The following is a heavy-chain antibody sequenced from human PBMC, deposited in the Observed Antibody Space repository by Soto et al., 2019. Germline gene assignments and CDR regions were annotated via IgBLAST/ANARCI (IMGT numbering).Heavy chain of an antibody. V-gene: IGHV3-23*01. J-gene: IGHJ6*02. D-gene: IGHD2-2*01. CDR3: ARYIPGVRYYGMDV. CDR2: IGESGTPT. Sequence: EVQLLESGGGLVQPGGSLRLSCAASGFTFSSYAMKWVRQALGKGLEWVSLIGESGTPTDYADSVKGRFTISRDNSGNTLFLEMYSLRAEDTAVYYCARYIPGVRYYGMDVWGQGTTVTVSS. CDR1: GFTFSSYA.